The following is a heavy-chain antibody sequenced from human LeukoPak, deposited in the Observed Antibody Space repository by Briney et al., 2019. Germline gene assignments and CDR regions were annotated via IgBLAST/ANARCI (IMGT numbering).Heavy chain of an antibody. V-gene: IGHV3-73*01. CDR3: TSANIVVVPAVFDAFDI. J-gene: IGHJ3*02. Sequence: GGSLRLSCAASGFTLSGSAMHWVRQASGKGLEWVGRIRRKANSYATAYAASVKGRFTISRDDSKNTAYLQMNSLKTEDTAVYYCTSANIVVVPAVFDAFDIWGQGTMVTVSS. CDR1: GFTLSGSA. CDR2: IRRKANSYAT. D-gene: IGHD2-2*01.